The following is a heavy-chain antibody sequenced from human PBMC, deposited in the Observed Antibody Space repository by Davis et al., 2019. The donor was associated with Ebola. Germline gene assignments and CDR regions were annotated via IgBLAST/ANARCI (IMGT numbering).Heavy chain of an antibody. Sequence: SVKVSCKASGGTFSSYAISWVRQAPGQGLEWMGGIIPIFGTANYAQKFQGWVTMTRDTSISTAYMELSRLRSDDTAVYYCARGDSLDWFDPWGQGTLVTVSS. J-gene: IGHJ5*02. V-gene: IGHV1-69*05. D-gene: IGHD2-21*01. CDR1: GGTFSSYA. CDR3: ARGDSLDWFDP. CDR2: IIPIFGTA.